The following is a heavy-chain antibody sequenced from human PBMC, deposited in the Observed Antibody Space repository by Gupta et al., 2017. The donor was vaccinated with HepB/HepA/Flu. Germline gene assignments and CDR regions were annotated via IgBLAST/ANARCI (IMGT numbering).Heavy chain of an antibody. CDR2: IYYSGST. V-gene: IGHV4-39*01. J-gene: IGHJ5*02. CDR3: ARHRLSIAVAGPNWFDP. Sequence: GLEWIGSIYYSGSTYYNPSLKSRVTISVDTSKNQFSLKLSSVTAADTAVYYCARHRLSIAVAGPNWFDPWGQGTLVTVSS. D-gene: IGHD6-19*01.